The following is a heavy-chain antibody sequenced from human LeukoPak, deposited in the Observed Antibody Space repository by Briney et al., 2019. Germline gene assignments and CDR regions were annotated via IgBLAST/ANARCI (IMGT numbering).Heavy chain of an antibody. J-gene: IGHJ4*02. Sequence: SETLSLTCTVSGGSISSYYWSWIRQPPGKGLEWIGYIYYSGSTNYNPSLKSRVTISVDTSKNQFSLKLSSVTAADTAVYYYARSRAGGSGSYRYWGQGTLVTVSS. CDR3: ARSRAGGSGSYRY. CDR2: IYYSGST. V-gene: IGHV4-59*08. D-gene: IGHD3-10*01. CDR1: GGSISSYY.